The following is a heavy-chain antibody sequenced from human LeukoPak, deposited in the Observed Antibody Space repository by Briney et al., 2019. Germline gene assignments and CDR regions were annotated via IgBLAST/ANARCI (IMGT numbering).Heavy chain of an antibody. D-gene: IGHD2-15*01. V-gene: IGHV4-34*01. J-gene: IGHJ3*02. CDR3: ARGYCSGGSCYKAFDI. CDR1: GGSFSGYY. Sequence: SETLSLTCAVYGGSFSGYYWSWIRQPPGKWLEWIGEINHSGSTNYNPSLKSRVTISVDTSKNQFSLKLSSVTAADTAVYYCARGYCSGGSCYKAFDIWGQGTMVTVSS. CDR2: INHSGST.